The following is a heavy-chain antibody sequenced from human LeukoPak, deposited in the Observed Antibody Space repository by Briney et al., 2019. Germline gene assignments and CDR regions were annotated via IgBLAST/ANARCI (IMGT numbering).Heavy chain of an antibody. J-gene: IGHJ3*02. CDR2: VNGYNGNM. CDR3: AFSACYYSSGSYYADASDI. D-gene: IGHD3-10*01. Sequence: ASVKVSCMASGYTFNNYGISWVRQAPGQGLEWMGWVNGYNGNMKYAQKLQGRVTMTTDNATNTAYLEMKSLRADDTAVYYCAFSACYYSSGSYYADASDIWGQGTMVTVSS. CDR1: GYTFNNYG. V-gene: IGHV1-18*01.